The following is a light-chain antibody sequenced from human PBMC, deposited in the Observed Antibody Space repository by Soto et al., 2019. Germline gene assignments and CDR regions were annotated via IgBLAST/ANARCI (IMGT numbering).Light chain of an antibody. J-gene: IGKJ1*01. CDR2: DVS. CDR1: QSFSDW. V-gene: IGKV1-5*01. Sequence: DIQMTQSPSTLSASVGDRVTITCRASQSFSDWLAWYQQKPGKAPKLLISDVSRLESGVPSRFSGSGSGTEFTLTISSLQPDDFATYYCQQYNSYSPTFGQGTKVDIK. CDR3: QQYNSYSPT.